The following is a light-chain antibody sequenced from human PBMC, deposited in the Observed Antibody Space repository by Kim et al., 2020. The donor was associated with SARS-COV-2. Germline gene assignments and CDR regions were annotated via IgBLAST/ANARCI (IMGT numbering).Light chain of an antibody. V-gene: IGKV1-27*01. CDR2: AAS. J-gene: IGKJ1*01. Sequence: ASVVDTFTITCRASQDISNYLAWFQLKPGKAPKLLIYAASALQPGVPSRFSGSVSGTDFTLTVTSLQPEDVATYYCQKCDSSPWTFGQGTKVDIK. CDR3: QKCDSSPWT. CDR1: QDISNY.